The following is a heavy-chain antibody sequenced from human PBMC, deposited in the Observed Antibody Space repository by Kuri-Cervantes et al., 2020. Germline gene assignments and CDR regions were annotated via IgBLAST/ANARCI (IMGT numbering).Heavy chain of an antibody. J-gene: IGHJ3*02. CDR1: EFTFSTYG. CDR3: ARDAGPYYRWVGAFDI. Sequence: GGSLRLSCAVSEFTFSTYGRHWVRQVPGKGLEWVALISNDGVNKYYADYVKGRFTISRDTSKNTLYLQMNSLRAEDTAVYYCARDAGPYYRWVGAFDIWGQGTMVTVSS. D-gene: IGHD3-22*01. CDR2: ISNDGVNK. V-gene: IGHV3-30*03.